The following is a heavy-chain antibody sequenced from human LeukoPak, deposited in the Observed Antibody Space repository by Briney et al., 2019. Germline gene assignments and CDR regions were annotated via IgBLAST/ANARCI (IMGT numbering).Heavy chain of an antibody. D-gene: IGHD3-3*01. J-gene: IGHJ6*03. CDR1: GFTFSSYS. CDR3: ARGAQDFLAYTIFGVVISTPIHMDV. Sequence: GGSLRLSCAASGFTFSSYSVNWVRQAPGKGPEWVSSISSSSSYIYYADSVKGRFTISRDNAKNSLYLQMNSLRAEDTAVYYCARGAQDFLAYTIFGVVISTPIHMDVWGKGTTVTVSS. CDR2: ISSSSSYI. V-gene: IGHV3-21*01.